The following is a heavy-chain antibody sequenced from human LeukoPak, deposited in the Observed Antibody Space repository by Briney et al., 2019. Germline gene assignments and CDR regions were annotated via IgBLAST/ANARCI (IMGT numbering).Heavy chain of an antibody. V-gene: IGHV3-21*01. CDR2: ISGSSSYI. D-gene: IGHD3-16*01. Sequence: KAGGSLRLSCAASGFTFSSYSMNWVRQAPGKGLEWVSSISGSSSYIYYADSVKGRFTISRDNAKNSLYLQMNSLRAEDTAVYYCARWGVPIYYYYMDVWGKGTTVTVSS. CDR1: GFTFSSYS. CDR3: ARWGVPIYYYYMDV. J-gene: IGHJ6*03.